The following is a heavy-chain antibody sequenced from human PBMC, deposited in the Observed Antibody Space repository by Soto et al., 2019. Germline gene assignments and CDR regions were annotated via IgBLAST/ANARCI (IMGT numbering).Heavy chain of an antibody. D-gene: IGHD6-19*01. CDR2: ISAYNGNT. CDR1: GYTFTSYG. J-gene: IGHJ4*02. Sequence: QVQLLQSGAEVKNPGASVKVSCKASGYTFTSYGISCVRQSPGQGLEWMGWISAYNGNTNYAQKLQGRVTMTTDTSTSTAYMELRSLRSDDTAVDYCARDLGYAGGIAVAGDLGYWGQGTLVTVSS. CDR3: ARDLGYAGGIAVAGDLGY. V-gene: IGHV1-18*04.